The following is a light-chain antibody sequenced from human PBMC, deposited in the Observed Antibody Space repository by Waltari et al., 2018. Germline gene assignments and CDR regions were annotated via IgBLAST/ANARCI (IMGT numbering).Light chain of an antibody. CDR2: DAS. V-gene: IGKV3-20*01. CDR1: QSVNRT. Sequence: EIVLTQSQGTLSLSPGEIAPLSCRASQSVNRTLAWYQQKPGQAPRLLIYDASRRATGIPDRFSGSGSGTDFSLTISRLEPEDFAWYFCQKYGTLPATFGQGTKVEIK. J-gene: IGKJ1*01. CDR3: QKYGTLPAT.